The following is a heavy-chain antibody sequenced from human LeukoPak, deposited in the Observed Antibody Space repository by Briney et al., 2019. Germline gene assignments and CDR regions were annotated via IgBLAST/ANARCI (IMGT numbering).Heavy chain of an antibody. J-gene: IGHJ5*02. CDR2: ISGSTTYI. CDR3: ASFETVSATSFDP. Sequence: PGGSLRLSCAASGFTSSTFSMNWVRPAPGKGLEWVSSISGSTTYIFYADSVEGRFTISRDNAKNLVYLQMNSLRAEDTAVYYCASFETVSATSFDPWGQGTLVTVSS. V-gene: IGHV3-21*01. CDR1: GFTSSTFS. D-gene: IGHD5/OR15-5a*01.